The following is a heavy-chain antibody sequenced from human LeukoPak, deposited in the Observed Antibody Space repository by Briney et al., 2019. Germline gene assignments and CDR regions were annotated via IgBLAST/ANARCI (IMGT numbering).Heavy chain of an antibody. CDR2: INPNSGGT. D-gene: IGHD6-19*01. CDR3: ATALGGWYFDY. CDR1: GYTFTGYF. V-gene: IGHV1-2*02. J-gene: IGHJ4*02. Sequence: ASVKVSCKASGYTFTGYFMHWVRQAPGQGLEWMGWINPNSGGTNYAQNFQGRVTMTRDTSISTAYMELSRLRSDDTAVYYFATALGGWYFDYWGQGTLVTVSS.